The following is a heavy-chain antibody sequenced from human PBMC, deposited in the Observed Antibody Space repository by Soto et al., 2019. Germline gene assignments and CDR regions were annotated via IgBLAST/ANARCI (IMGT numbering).Heavy chain of an antibody. Sequence: GGSLRLSCAASGFTFSSYSMNWVRQAPGKGLEWVSSISSSSSYIYYADSVKGRFTISRDNAKNSLYLQMDSLRAEDTAVYYCARGGYGDAKNCFDAWGQGTLVTVSS. V-gene: IGHV3-21*01. CDR3: ARGGYGDAKNCFDA. CDR2: ISSSSSYI. D-gene: IGHD4-17*01. CDR1: GFTFSSYS. J-gene: IGHJ5*02.